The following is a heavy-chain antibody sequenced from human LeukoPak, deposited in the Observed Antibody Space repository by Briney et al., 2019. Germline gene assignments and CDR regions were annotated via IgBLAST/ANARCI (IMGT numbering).Heavy chain of an antibody. CDR2: INTNTGNP. V-gene: IGHV7-4-1*02. D-gene: IGHD1-26*01. J-gene: IGHJ6*03. CDR3: ARGRGSSARLGYYYYYIDV. CDR1: GYTFTSYG. Sequence: ASVKVSCKASGYTFTSYGIHWVRQAPGQGLEWMGWINTNTGNPTYAQGFTGRFVFSLETSVSTSYLQISSLKAEDTAVHYCARGRGSSARLGYYYYYIDVWGKGTTVTVSS.